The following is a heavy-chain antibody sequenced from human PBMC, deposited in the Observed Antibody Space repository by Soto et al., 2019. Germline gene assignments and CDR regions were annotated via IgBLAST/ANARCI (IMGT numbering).Heavy chain of an antibody. J-gene: IGHJ6*02. CDR3: ARGDYSNYQGGDYYYGMDV. CDR2: ISYDGSNK. CDR1: GFTFSSYA. D-gene: IGHD4-4*01. V-gene: IGHV3-30-3*01. Sequence: GGSLRLSCAASGFTFSSYAMHWVRQAPGKGLEWVAVISYDGSNKYYADSVKGRFTISRDNSKNTLYLQMNSLRAEDTAVYYCARGDYSNYQGGDYYYGMDVWRQGTTVTVSS.